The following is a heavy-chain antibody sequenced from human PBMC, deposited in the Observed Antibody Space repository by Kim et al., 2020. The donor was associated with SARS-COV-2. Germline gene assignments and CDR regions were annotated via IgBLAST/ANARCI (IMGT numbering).Heavy chain of an antibody. J-gene: IGHJ4*02. CDR3: ASDDPAN. V-gene: IGHV3-30-3*01. D-gene: IGHD2-2*01. CDR2: ISYDGSNK. CDR1: GFTFSSYA. Sequence: GGSLRLSCAASGFTFSSYAMHWVRQAPGKGLEWVAVISYDGSNKYYADSVKGRFTISRDNSKNTLYLQMNSLRAEDTAVYYCASDDPANWGQGTLVTVSS.